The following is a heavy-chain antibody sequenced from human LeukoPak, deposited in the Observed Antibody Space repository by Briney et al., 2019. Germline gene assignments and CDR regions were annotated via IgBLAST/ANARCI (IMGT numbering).Heavy chain of an antibody. V-gene: IGHV3-21*01. Sequence: PGRSLRLSCAASGFTFSSYSMNWVRQAPGKGLEWVSSISGSSSYIYHADSVKGRFTISRDNAKNSLYLQMNSLRAEDTAVYYCERAYNWNLDYWGQGTLVTVSS. CDR3: ERAYNWNLDY. D-gene: IGHD1-20*01. CDR1: GFTFSSYS. J-gene: IGHJ4*02. CDR2: ISGSSSYI.